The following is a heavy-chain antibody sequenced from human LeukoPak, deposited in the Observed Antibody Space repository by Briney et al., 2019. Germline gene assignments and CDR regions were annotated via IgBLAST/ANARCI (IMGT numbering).Heavy chain of an antibody. CDR3: ARPYCSSTSCSTDDAFDI. CDR2: INPNSGGT. J-gene: IGHJ3*02. Sequence: ASVKVSCKASGYTFTSYDINWVRQATGQGLEWMGWINPNSGGTNYAQKFQGRVTMTRDTSISTAYMELSRLRSDDTAVYYCARPYCSSTSCSTDDAFDIWGQGTMVTVSS. CDR1: GYTFTSYD. D-gene: IGHD2-2*02. V-gene: IGHV1-2*02.